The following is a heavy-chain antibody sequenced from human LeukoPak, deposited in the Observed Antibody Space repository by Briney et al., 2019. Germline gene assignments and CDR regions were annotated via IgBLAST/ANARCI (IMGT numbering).Heavy chain of an antibody. Sequence: GGSLRLSCAASGFSFNTYSMNWVRQAPGKGLEWVSSISSSGSYKFYADSVKGRFTISRDNAKNSLYLQMSSLRAEDTAVYYCARDHVTAQWLLSGGDFWGQGTLVTVSS. CDR3: ARDHVTAQWLLSGGDF. V-gene: IGHV3-21*01. D-gene: IGHD5-12*01. J-gene: IGHJ4*02. CDR1: GFSFNTYS. CDR2: ISSSGSYK.